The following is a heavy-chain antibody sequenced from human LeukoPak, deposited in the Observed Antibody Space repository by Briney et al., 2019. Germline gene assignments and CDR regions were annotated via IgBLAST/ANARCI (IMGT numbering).Heavy chain of an antibody. V-gene: IGHV1-3*01. J-gene: IGHJ4*02. CDR2: INAGNGNT. CDR1: GGTFSSYA. Sequence: GASVKVSCKASGGTFSSYAISWVRQAPGQGLEWMGWINAGNGNTKYSQKFQGRVTITRDTSASTAYMELSSLRSEDTAVYYCARDRKYSGSYGYFDYWGQGTLVTVSS. D-gene: IGHD1-26*01. CDR3: ARDRKYSGSYGYFDY.